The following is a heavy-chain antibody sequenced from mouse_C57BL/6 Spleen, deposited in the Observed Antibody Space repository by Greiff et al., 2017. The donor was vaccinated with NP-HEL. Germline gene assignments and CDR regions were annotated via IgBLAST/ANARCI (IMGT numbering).Heavy chain of an antibody. V-gene: IGHV1-52*01. CDR1: GYTFTSYW. CDR2: IDTSDSET. J-gene: IGHJ3*01. CDR3: ARWDDYDAFAY. Sequence: QVQLQQPGAELVRPGSSVKLSCKASGYTFTSYWMHWVKQRPIQGLEWIGNIDTSDSETHYNQKFKDKATLTVDKSSSTAYMQLSSLTSEDSAVYYCARWDDYDAFAYWGQGTLVTVSA. D-gene: IGHD2-4*01.